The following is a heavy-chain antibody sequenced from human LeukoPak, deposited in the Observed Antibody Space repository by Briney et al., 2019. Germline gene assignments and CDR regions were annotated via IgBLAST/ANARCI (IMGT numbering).Heavy chain of an antibody. CDR3: AKGYCRGGTCFSDYYSSYYMDV. V-gene: IGHV3-48*03. Sequence: GGSLRLSCAASGFTFSSYEMNWVRQAPGKGLEWVSYISSSGSTIYYADSVKGRFTISRDNSKNTLYLQMNSLRPDDTAMYYCAKGYCRGGTCFSDYYSSYYMDVWGKGTTVTVSS. J-gene: IGHJ6*03. CDR2: ISSSGSTI. D-gene: IGHD2-15*01. CDR1: GFTFSSYE.